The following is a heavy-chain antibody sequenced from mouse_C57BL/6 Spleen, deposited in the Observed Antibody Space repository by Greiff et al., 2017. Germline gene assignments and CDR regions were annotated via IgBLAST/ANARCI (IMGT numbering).Heavy chain of an antibody. J-gene: IGHJ4*01. Sequence: QVQLKESGAELAKPGASVKLSCKASGYTFTSYWMHWVKQRPGQGLEWIGYINPSSGYTKYNQKFKDKATLTADKSSSTAYMQLSSLTYEDSAVYYCRAFIKAYYAMDYWGQGTSVTVSS. V-gene: IGHV1-7*01. CDR1: GYTFTSYW. CDR2: INPSSGYT. CDR3: RAFIKAYYAMDY. D-gene: IGHD1-1*01.